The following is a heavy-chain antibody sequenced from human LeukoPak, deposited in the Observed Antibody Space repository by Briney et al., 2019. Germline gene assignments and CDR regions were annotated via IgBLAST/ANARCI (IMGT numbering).Heavy chain of an antibody. CDR2: ISYDGSNK. CDR3: ATNIVVVPALFDY. CDR1: GFTFSSYA. V-gene: IGHV3-30*04. D-gene: IGHD2-2*01. J-gene: IGHJ4*02. Sequence: GGSLRLSCAASGFTFSSYAMHWVRQAPGKGLEWVAVISYDGSNKYYADSVKGRLTISRDNSKNTLYLQMNSLRAEDTAVYYCATNIVVVPALFDYWGQGTLVTVSS.